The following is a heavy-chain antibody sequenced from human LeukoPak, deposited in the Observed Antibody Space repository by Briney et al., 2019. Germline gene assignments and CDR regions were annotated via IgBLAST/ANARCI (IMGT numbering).Heavy chain of an antibody. D-gene: IGHD5-12*01. CDR3: ARVWLRDYMDV. V-gene: IGHV3-23*01. J-gene: IGHJ6*03. CDR2: ITADGGST. CDR1: GFTFRGYA. Sequence: GGSLRLSCAVSGFTFRGYAMNWVRQAPGKGLEWVAAITADGGSTHYTTSVKGRFIISRDTPKNTLSLQMNNLRAEDTAVYFCARVWLRDYMDVWGEGTTVSVSS.